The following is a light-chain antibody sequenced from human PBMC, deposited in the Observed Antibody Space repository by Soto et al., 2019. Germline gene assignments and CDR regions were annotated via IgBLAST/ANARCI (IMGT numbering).Light chain of an antibody. J-gene: IGLJ2*01. V-gene: IGLV2-8*01. Sequence: QSVLTQPPSASGSPGQSVTISCTGTSSDVGGYKYVFWYQQHPGKAPKLIIYEVSQRPSGVPDRFSGSKSGNTASLTVSGLQADDEADYYCSSYAGSKHVVFGGGTKVTVL. CDR1: SSDVGGYKY. CDR2: EVS. CDR3: SSYAGSKHVV.